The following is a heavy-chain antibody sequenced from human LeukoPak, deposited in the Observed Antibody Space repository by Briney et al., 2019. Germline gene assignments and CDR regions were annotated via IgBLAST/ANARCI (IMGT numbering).Heavy chain of an antibody. J-gene: IGHJ4*02. CDR3: ARARYSGYDSLFDY. Sequence: ASVKVSCKASGYTFTSYYMHWVRQAPGQGLEWMGWINPNSGGTNYAQKFQGRVTMTRDTSISTAYMELSRLRSDDTAVYYCARARYSGYDSLFDYWGQGTLVTVSS. CDR2: INPNSGGT. D-gene: IGHD5-12*01. V-gene: IGHV1-2*02. CDR1: GYTFTSYY.